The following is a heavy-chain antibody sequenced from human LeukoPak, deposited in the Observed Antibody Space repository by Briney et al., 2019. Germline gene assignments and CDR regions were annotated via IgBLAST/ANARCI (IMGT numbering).Heavy chain of an antibody. CDR2: ISSSSSTI. CDR1: GFTFSSYS. V-gene: IGHV3-48*01. D-gene: IGHD3-3*01. CDR3: ARNDFWSGYLSYYLDY. Sequence: PGGSLRLSCAASGFTFSSYSMNWVRQAPGKGLEWVSYISSSSSTIYYADSVKGRFTISRDNAKNSLYLQMNSLRAEDTAVYYCARNDFWSGYLSYYLDYWGQGTLVTVSS. J-gene: IGHJ4*02.